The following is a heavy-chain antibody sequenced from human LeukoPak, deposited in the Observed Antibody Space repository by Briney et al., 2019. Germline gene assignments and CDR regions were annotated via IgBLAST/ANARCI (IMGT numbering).Heavy chain of an antibody. CDR3: ATARKWELLLFDY. Sequence: PGGSLRLSCAASGFTFSGSAMHWVRQASGKGLEWVGRIRSKANSYATAYAASVKGRFTASRDDSKNTAYLQMNSLKTEDTAVYYCATARKWELLLFDYWGQGTLVTVSS. CDR2: IRSKANSYAT. J-gene: IGHJ4*02. CDR1: GFTFSGSA. D-gene: IGHD1-26*01. V-gene: IGHV3-73*01.